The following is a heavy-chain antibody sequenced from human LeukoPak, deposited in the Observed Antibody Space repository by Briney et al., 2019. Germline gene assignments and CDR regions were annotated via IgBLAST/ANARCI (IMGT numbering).Heavy chain of an antibody. J-gene: IGHJ4*02. V-gene: IGHV1-46*01. CDR3: ARGEETYHYSSSWFSIDY. CDR1: GYTFSNYY. CDR2: ISPSGGST. Sequence: ASVKVSCKASGYTFSNYYMHWVRQAPGQGLEWMGIISPSGGSTTYAQKFQGRVTMTRDTSTSTVYMELRSLRSDDTAVYYCARGEETYHYSSSWFSIDYWGQGTLVTVSS. D-gene: IGHD6-13*01.